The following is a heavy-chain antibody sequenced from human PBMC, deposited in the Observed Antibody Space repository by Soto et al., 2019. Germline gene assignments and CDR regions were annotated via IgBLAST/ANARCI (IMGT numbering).Heavy chain of an antibody. Sequence: GGSLRLSCAASGFTFSSYAMSWVRQAPGKGLEWVSAISGSGGSTYYADSVKGRFTISRDNSKNTLYLQMNSLRAEDTAVYYCEKDDRLLSRYYYDCSGYPMSGEYFEYLGQGNLV. D-gene: IGHD3-22*01. J-gene: IGHJ4*02. CDR3: EKDDRLLSRYYYDCSGYPMSGEYFEY. CDR2: ISGSGGST. V-gene: IGHV3-23*01. CDR1: GFTFSSYA.